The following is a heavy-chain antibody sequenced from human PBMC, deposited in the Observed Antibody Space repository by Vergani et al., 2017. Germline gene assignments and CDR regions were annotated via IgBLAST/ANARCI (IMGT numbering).Heavy chain of an antibody. CDR2: IGTAGDT. CDR1: GFTFSSYD. D-gene: IGHD5-12*01. CDR3: ARAAPARYSGYDPAGPFDY. Sequence: EVQLVESGGVVVQSGGSLRLSCAASGFTFSSYDMHWVRQATGKGLEWVSAIGTAGDTYYPGSVKGRFTISRENAKNSLYLQMNSLRAGDTAVYYCARAAPARYSGYDPAGPFDYWGQGTLVTVSS. J-gene: IGHJ4*02. V-gene: IGHV3-13*01.